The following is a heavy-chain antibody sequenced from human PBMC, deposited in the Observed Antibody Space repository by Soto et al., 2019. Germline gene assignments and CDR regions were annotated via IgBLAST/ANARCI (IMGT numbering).Heavy chain of an antibody. V-gene: IGHV4-34*01. CDR1: GVSFSGYY. D-gene: IGHD3-3*01. CDR3: ARGLGVVNAGYYYYYMDV. CDR2: INHSGST. J-gene: IGHJ6*03. Sequence: SEPLSLTCAVYGVSFSGYYWSWIRQPPGKGLEWIGEINHSGSTNYNPSLKSRVTISVDTSKNQFSLKLSSVTAADTAVYYCARGLGVVNAGYYYYYMDVWGKGATVTVSS.